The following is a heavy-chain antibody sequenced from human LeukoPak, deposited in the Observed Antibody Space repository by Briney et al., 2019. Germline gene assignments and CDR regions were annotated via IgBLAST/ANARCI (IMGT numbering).Heavy chain of an antibody. Sequence: PGGSLRLSCAASGFTFTSYWMHWVRQAPGKGLVWVSNINPAGSSTAYADFGKGRFTISRDNAKNTLYLQMNSLRAEDTAVYYCALFTPVLNNFDFWGQGTLVTVSS. D-gene: IGHD1-14*01. J-gene: IGHJ4*02. CDR3: ALFTPVLNNFDF. CDR1: GFTFTSYW. V-gene: IGHV3-74*01. CDR2: INPAGSST.